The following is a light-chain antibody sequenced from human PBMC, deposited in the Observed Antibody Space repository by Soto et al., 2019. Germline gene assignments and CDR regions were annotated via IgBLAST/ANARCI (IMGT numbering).Light chain of an antibody. CDR1: NSDVGGYNY. CDR2: DVS. CDR3: SSYTTSSLYG. Sequence: QSVLTQPASVSGSPGQSITISCSGTNSDVGGYNYVSWYQQHPGKAPKLMIYDVSYRPSGISNRFSGSKSDNTASLTISWLQAEEEADYYCSSYTTSSLYGFGTGTKVTVL. J-gene: IGLJ1*01. V-gene: IGLV2-14*01.